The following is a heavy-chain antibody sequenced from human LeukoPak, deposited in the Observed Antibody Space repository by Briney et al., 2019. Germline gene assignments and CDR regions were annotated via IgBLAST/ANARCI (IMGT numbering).Heavy chain of an antibody. CDR2: IKQDGSEK. CDR3: AREGIAAAGDNWFDP. J-gene: IGHJ5*02. Sequence: GGSLRLSCAPSGFTFNFYDMSWVRQAPGKGLEWVANIKQDGSEKYYVDSVKGRFTISRDNAKNSLYLQMNSLRAEDTAVYYCAREGIAAAGDNWFDPWGQGTLVTVSS. CDR1: GFTFNFYD. V-gene: IGHV3-7*01. D-gene: IGHD6-13*01.